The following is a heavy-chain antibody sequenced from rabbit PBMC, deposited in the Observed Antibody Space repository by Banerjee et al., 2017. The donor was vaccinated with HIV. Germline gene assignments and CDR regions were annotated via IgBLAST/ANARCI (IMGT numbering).Heavy chain of an antibody. D-gene: IGHD4-1*01. J-gene: IGHJ4*01. V-gene: IGHV1S45*01. Sequence: GFSFSSSHGICWVRQAPGKGLEWIACIWTANSGNTWYATWAKGRFTISKTSSTTVTLQMTSLTAADTATYFCARDLAGVIGWNFNLWGQGTLVTVS. CDR2: IWTANSGNT. CDR3: ARDLAGVIGWNFNL. CDR1: GFSFSSSHG.